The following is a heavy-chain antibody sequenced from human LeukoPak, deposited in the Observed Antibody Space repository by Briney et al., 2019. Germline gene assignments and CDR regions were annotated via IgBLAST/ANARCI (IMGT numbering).Heavy chain of an antibody. CDR3: ARGAAGTGSRGDY. D-gene: IGHD6-13*01. V-gene: IGHV1-2*06. Sequence: ASVKVSCKASGYTFTGYYMHWVRQAPGQGLEWMGRINPNSGGTNYEQKFQGRVTMTRDTSLSTAYMELSRPRSDDTAVYYCARGAAGTGSRGDYWGQGTMVTVSS. CDR2: INPNSGGT. J-gene: IGHJ4*02. CDR1: GYTFTGYY.